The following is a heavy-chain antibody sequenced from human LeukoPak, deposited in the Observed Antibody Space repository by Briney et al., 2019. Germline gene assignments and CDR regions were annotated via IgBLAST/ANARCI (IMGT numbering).Heavy chain of an antibody. CDR1: GFTFSSYW. D-gene: IGHD4-17*01. CDR2: INSDGSST. Sequence: PGGSLRLSCAASGFTFSSYWMHWVRQAPGKGLVWVSRINSDGSSTSYADSVKGRFTISRDNAKSTLYLQMNSLRAEDTAVYYCARGDYGDYLYDWGQGTLVTVSS. V-gene: IGHV3-74*01. CDR3: ARGDYGDYLYD. J-gene: IGHJ4*02.